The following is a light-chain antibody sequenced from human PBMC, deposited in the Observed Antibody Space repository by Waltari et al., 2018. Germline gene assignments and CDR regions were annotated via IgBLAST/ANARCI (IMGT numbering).Light chain of an antibody. J-gene: IGLJ2*01. Sequence: QSALTQPASVSGSPGPSIPISCTGTSSDVGGYNYVSWYQQHPGKAPKLMIYEVSNRPPGVSNRFSGSKSGNTASLTISGLQAEDEADYYCSSYTSSSTVVFGGGTKLTVL. CDR1: SSDVGGYNY. V-gene: IGLV2-14*01. CDR3: SSYTSSSTVV. CDR2: EVS.